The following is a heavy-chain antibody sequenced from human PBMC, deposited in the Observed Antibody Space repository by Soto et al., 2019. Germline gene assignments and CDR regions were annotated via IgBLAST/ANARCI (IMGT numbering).Heavy chain of an antibody. Sequence: EVQLLESGGGLIQPGGSLILSCAASGFTFSTFDMTWVRQPPGKGLEWVSLIRGSSGSTYYADSVKGRFTISKDNSKNTVYLQKHIRRAEDPAVYFCVKGAWLDYWGQGDMVTVSS. CDR1: GFTFSTFD. CDR3: VKGAWLDY. CDR2: IRGSSGST. J-gene: IGHJ4*02. V-gene: IGHV3-23*01.